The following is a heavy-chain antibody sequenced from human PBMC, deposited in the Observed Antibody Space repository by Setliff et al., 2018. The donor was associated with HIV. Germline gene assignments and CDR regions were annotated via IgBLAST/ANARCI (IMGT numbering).Heavy chain of an antibody. Sequence: SETLSLTCNVSGASVSSSSNYWGWIRQPPGKGLEWIGHIYIGSTNYIPSLKSRMTISLDTSKNLFSLRLKSVTAADTGLYFCARGIMSSSWYNWFDPWGQGTLVTVSS. CDR2: IYIGST. CDR1: GASVSSSSNY. CDR3: ARGIMSSSWYNWFDP. J-gene: IGHJ5*02. V-gene: IGHV4-39*02. D-gene: IGHD6-13*01.